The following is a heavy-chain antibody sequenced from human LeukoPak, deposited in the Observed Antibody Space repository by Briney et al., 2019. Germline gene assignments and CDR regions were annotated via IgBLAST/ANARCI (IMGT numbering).Heavy chain of an antibody. CDR2: INPNSGGT. CDR3: ARVSLYCTSTSCYMTHTTYFDY. CDR1: GYTFTGYY. D-gene: IGHD2-2*02. J-gene: IGHJ4*02. V-gene: IGHV1-2*02. Sequence: REASVKVSCKTSGYTFTGYYLHWVRQAPGQGLEWMGWINPNSGGTNYAQKFQGRVTMTRDTSFSTAYMELRSLRSDDTAVYYCARVSLYCTSTSCYMTHTTYFDYWGQGTLVTVSS.